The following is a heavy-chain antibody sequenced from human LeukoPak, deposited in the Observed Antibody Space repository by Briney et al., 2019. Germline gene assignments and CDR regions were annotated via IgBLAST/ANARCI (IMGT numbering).Heavy chain of an antibody. V-gene: IGHV3-9*01. CDR1: GFTFSDYY. Sequence: GGSLRLSCAASGFTFSDYYMSWIRQAPGKGLEWVSGISWNSGSIGYADSVKGRFTISRDNAKNSLYLQMNSLRAEDTALYYCARDYFGSPSALDYWGQGTLVTVSS. J-gene: IGHJ4*02. D-gene: IGHD1-26*01. CDR2: ISWNSGSI. CDR3: ARDYFGSPSALDY.